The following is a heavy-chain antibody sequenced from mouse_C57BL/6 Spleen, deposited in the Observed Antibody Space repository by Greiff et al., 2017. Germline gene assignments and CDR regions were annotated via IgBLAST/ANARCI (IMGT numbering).Heavy chain of an antibody. Sequence: QVQLQQSGAELVKPGASVKLSCKASGYTFTSYWMHWVKQRPGQGLEWIGMIHPNSGSTNYNEKFKSKATLTVDKSSSTAYMQLSSLTSEDSAVYYCARSEDYYGSSWFAYWGQGTLVTVSA. D-gene: IGHD1-1*01. CDR3: ARSEDYYGSSWFAY. CDR1: GYTFTSYW. J-gene: IGHJ3*01. CDR2: IHPNSGST. V-gene: IGHV1-64*01.